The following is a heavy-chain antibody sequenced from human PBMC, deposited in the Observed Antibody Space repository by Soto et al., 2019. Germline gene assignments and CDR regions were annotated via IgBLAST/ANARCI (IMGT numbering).Heavy chain of an antibody. CDR2: IKSKTDGGTT. Sequence: EVQLVESGGGLVKPGGSLRLSCAASGFTFSNAWMSWVRQAPGKGLEWVGRIKSKTDGGTTDYAAPVKGRFTISRDDSKNTLYLQMNSLKTEDTAVYYCTTDRLAAAGPDYWGQGTLVTVSS. J-gene: IGHJ4*02. V-gene: IGHV3-15*01. D-gene: IGHD6-13*01. CDR3: TTDRLAAAGPDY. CDR1: GFTFSNAW.